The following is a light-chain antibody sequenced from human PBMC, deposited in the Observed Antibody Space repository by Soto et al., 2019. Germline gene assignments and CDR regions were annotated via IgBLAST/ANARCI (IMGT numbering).Light chain of an antibody. CDR2: EVN. V-gene: IGLV2-23*02. Sequence: QSVLTQPAAVSGSTGQSITISCTGTSSDVGYYNLVSWYQQHPGKAPKLIIYEVNKRPSGVSNCFSGSKSGNTASLTISGLQAEDEADYYCCSSAGSTTHYVFGTGTKVTVL. CDR3: CSSAGSTTHYV. CDR1: SSDVGYYNL. J-gene: IGLJ1*01.